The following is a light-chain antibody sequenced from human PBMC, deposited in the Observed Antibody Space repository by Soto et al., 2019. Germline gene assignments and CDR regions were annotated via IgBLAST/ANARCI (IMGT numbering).Light chain of an antibody. J-gene: IGKJ5*01. Sequence: EIVMTQSPATLSVSLGERATLSCRASQSISNNLAWYQQKPGQAPRLLIYGASTRATGVPARFSASGSETAFSLSISVLQSEDVAVYYCQQYDKWPPITFGQGTRLEIK. CDR2: GAS. CDR3: QQYDKWPPIT. V-gene: IGKV3-15*01. CDR1: QSISNN.